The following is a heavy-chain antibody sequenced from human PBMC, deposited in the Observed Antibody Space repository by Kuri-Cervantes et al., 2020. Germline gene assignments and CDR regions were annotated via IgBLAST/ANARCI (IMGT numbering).Heavy chain of an antibody. D-gene: IGHD2-8*01. V-gene: IGHV4-38-2*01. Sequence: SETLSLTCAVSGYSISSGYYWGWIRQPPGKGLEWIGSIYHSGSTYYNPSLKSRVTISVDTSKNQFSLRLNSVTAADAAVYYCARRRGYCTNGVCNRLDQWGQGTLVTVSS. J-gene: IGHJ4*02. CDR2: IYHSGST. CDR1: GYSISSGYY. CDR3: ARRRGYCTNGVCNRLDQ.